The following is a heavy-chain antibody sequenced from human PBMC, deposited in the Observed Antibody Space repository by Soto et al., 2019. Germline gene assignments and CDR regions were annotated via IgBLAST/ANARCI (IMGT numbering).Heavy chain of an antibody. V-gene: IGHV4-59*01. CDR3: ARDSSSWPYYYYGMDV. CDR2: IYYSGST. Sequence: SETLSLTCTVSGGSISSYYWSWIRQPPGKGLEWIGYIYYSGSTNYNPSLKSRVTISVDTSKNQFSLKLSSVTAADTAVYYCARDSSSWPYYYYGMDVWGQGTTVTVSS. D-gene: IGHD6-13*01. CDR1: GGSISSYY. J-gene: IGHJ6*02.